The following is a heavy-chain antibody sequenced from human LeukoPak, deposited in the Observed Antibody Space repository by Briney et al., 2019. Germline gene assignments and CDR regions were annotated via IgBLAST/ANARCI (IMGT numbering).Heavy chain of an antibody. CDR2: INHSGST. CDR1: GGSFSGYY. CDR3: ARLPYSNSWFGIDY. J-gene: IGHJ4*02. Sequence: SETLSLTCAVYGGSFSGYYWSRIRQPPGKGLEWIGEINHSGSTNYNPSLKSRVTISVDTSKNQFSLKLSSVTAADTAVYYCARLPYSNSWFGIDYWGQGTLVTVSS. D-gene: IGHD6-13*01. V-gene: IGHV4-34*01.